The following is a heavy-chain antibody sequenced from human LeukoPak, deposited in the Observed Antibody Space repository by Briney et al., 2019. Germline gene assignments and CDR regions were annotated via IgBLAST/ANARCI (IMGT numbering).Heavy chain of an antibody. CDR1: GFPFNSYV. Sequence: GGSLRLSCAASGFPFNSYVMTWVRQAPGKGLEWVSVISGSGGLTYHAGSVKGRFTVSRDNSKNTLYLQMNSLRAEDTAVYSCAKGYYDYIWGSYRSDAFDIWGQGTMVTVSS. D-gene: IGHD3-16*02. V-gene: IGHV3-23*01. CDR3: AKGYYDYIWGSYRSDAFDI. J-gene: IGHJ3*02. CDR2: ISGSGGLT.